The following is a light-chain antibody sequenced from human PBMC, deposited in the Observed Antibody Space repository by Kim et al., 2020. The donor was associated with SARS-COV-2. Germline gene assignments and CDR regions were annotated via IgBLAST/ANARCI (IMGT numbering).Light chain of an antibody. V-gene: IGKV4-1*01. CDR3: QQYYSTPPS. CDR2: WAS. J-gene: IGKJ2*03. Sequence: DIVMTQSPDSLAVSLGERATLNCKSSQTVLYNSNNKNYLAWYQQKPGQAPKLLIYWASIRESGVSDRFSGCGSETDFTLTISSLQAEDVAVYYCQQYYSTPPSFGQGTKLEI. CDR1: QTVLYNSNNKNY.